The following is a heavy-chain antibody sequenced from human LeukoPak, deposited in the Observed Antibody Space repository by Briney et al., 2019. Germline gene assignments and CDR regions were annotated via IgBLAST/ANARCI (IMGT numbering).Heavy chain of an antibody. CDR3: ARSVRRGLLSWWLVPVASGFDY. CDR2: INHSGST. D-gene: IGHD6-19*01. V-gene: IGHV4-34*01. Sequence: SENLSLNCAGYGGSFSGYYWRWLRQPPGNGLEWIGEINHSGSTNYNPSLKSRVTISVDTPKNQFSLQLNSVTPEDTAVYYCARSVRRGLLSWWLVPVASGFDYWGQGTLVTVSS. CDR1: GGSFSGYY. J-gene: IGHJ4*02.